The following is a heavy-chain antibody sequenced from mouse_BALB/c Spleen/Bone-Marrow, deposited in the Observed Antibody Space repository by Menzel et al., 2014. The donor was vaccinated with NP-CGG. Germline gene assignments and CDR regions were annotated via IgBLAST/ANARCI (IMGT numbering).Heavy chain of an antibody. D-gene: IGHD1-1*01. CDR2: IWAGGSI. J-gene: IGHJ3*01. CDR1: GFSLTSYG. CDR3: ASSYYGSSQFAY. Sequence: VQLQQSGPDSVAPSQSLSITCTVSGFSLTSYGVHWVRQPPGKGLEWLGVIWAGGSIIYNSALMSRLSISKDNSKSQVFLKMNSLQTDDTAMYYCASSYYGSSQFAYWGQGTLVTVSA. V-gene: IGHV2-9*02.